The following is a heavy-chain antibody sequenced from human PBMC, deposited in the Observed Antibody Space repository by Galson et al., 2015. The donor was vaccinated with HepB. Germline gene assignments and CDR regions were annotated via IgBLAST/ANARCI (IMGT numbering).Heavy chain of an antibody. Sequence: SLRLSCAASGFTFSSYGMHWVRQAPGKGLEWVAVISYDGSNKYYADSVKGRFTISRDNSKNTLYLQMNSLRAEDTAVYYCAKDNDYGDYQHSYGLDVWGQGTTVTVSS. CDR2: ISYDGSNK. CDR3: AKDNDYGDYQHSYGLDV. V-gene: IGHV3-30*18. J-gene: IGHJ6*02. D-gene: IGHD4-17*01. CDR1: GFTFSSYG.